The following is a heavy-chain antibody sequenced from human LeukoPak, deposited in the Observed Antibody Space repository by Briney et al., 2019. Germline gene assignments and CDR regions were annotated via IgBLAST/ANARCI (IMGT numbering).Heavy chain of an antibody. Sequence: GGSLRLSCAASGFTLSDYDIHWVRQPIGKGLDWVSGLGSAGDKYHAGSERGRFTISREDAENSVYLQMNGPRPEDTAIYYCARARRETSTRPWTSGMDVWGQGTRVTVSS. V-gene: IGHV3-13*01. CDR1: GFTLSDYD. D-gene: IGHD3/OR15-3a*01. CDR2: LGSAGDK. J-gene: IGHJ6*02. CDR3: ARARRETSTRPWTSGMDV.